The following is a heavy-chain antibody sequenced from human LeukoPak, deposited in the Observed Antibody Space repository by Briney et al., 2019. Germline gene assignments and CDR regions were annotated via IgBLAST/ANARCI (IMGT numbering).Heavy chain of an antibody. D-gene: IGHD2-15*01. CDR2: IWYDGNNK. CDR3: ARQHCSGGDCYFFD. J-gene: IGHJ4*02. CDR1: GFTFSSYG. V-gene: IGHV3-33*01. Sequence: GRSLRLSCAASGFTFSSYGMHWVRQPPGKGRGWVALIWYDGNNKYYADSVKGRFTISRDNSKNTLYLQLNSLRAEDTAVYYCARQHCSGGDCYFFDWGQGTLVTVSS.